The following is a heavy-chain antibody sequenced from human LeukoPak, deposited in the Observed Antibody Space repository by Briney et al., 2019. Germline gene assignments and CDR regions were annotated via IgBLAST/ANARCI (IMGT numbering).Heavy chain of an antibody. V-gene: IGHV4-4*07. CDR1: GGSISSYY. CDR2: IYTSGST. D-gene: IGHD5-24*01. Sequence: SETLSLTCTVSGGSISSYYWSWIRQPAGKGLEWIGRIYTSGSTNYNPSLKSRVTMSVDTSKNQFSLKLSSVTAADTAVYYCAREALVVSSWEGGYNLASARFLDYWGQGTLVTVSS. CDR3: AREALVVSSWEGGYNLASARFLDY. J-gene: IGHJ4*02.